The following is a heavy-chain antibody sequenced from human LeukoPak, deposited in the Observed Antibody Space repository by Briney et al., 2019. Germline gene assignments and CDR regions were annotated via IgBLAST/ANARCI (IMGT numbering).Heavy chain of an antibody. CDR1: GYSFTGYY. D-gene: IGHD6-13*01. CDR3: ARDLIAAAGTLDY. J-gene: IGHJ4*02. CDR2: INPNSGGT. V-gene: IGHV1-2*02. Sequence: ASVKVSCTASGYSFTGYYMHWVRQAPGQGLEWMGWINPNSGGTSYAQKFQGRVTMTTDTSISTAYMELSGLRSDDTAVYYCARDLIAAAGTLDYWGQGTLVTVSS.